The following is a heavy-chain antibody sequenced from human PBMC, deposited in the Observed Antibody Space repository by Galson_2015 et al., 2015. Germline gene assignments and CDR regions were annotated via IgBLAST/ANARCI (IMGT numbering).Heavy chain of an antibody. Sequence: QSGAEVKKSGESLKISCKGSGYSFTSYWIGWVRQVPGKGLEWMGIIYPGDSDTRYSPSFQGQVTISADKSISTAYLQWSSLKASDTAMYYCARQPPIARYYDSSGYYDYWGQGTLVTVSS. D-gene: IGHD3-22*01. V-gene: IGHV5-51*01. CDR2: IYPGDSDT. CDR3: ARQPPIARYYDSSGYYDY. CDR1: GYSFTSYW. J-gene: IGHJ4*02.